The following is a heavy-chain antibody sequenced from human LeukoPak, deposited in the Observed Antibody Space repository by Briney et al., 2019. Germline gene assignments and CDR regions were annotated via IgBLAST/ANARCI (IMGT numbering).Heavy chain of an antibody. CDR1: GFTSSTYA. V-gene: IGHV3-30*18. Sequence: GRSLRLSCAASGFTSSTYAMHWVRQAPGKGLEWMAIISYDGGSTSYADSVKGRFTISRDNSKNTLYLQMSSLRTEDTAVYYCAKIEGSSSYYFDYWGQGTLVTVSS. D-gene: IGHD6-6*01. J-gene: IGHJ4*02. CDR3: AKIEGSSSYYFDY. CDR2: ISYDGGST.